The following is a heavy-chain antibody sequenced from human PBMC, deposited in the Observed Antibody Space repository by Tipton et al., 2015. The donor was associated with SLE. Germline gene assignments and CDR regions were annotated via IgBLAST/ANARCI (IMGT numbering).Heavy chain of an antibody. V-gene: IGHV4-59*11. D-gene: IGHD6-6*01. CDR3: ARGGASSKWLDP. Sequence: GSLRLSCTVSGDSISGQYWSWIRQPPGKGLEWIGYIYYSGTTNYNPSLKRRVTISVDTSKNQFSLKLTSVTAANTAVYYCARGGASSKWLDPWGQGILVTVSS. J-gene: IGHJ5*02. CDR1: GDSISGQY. CDR2: IYYSGTT.